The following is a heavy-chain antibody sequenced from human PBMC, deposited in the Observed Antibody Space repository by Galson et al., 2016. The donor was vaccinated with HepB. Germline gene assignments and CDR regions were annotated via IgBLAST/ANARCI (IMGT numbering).Heavy chain of an antibody. D-gene: IGHD3-22*01. CDR3: ARNDSSAYLGLSWFDP. Sequence: SLRLSCAASGFTFSTYALTWVRQAPGKGLEWVSAISDGGVATYYADSVKGRFTISRDNSKNTRYLQMNSLRVEDTAVYYCARNDSSAYLGLSWFDPWGPGTLVTVSS. CDR1: GFTFSTYA. CDR2: ISDGGVAT. V-gene: IGHV3-23*01. J-gene: IGHJ5*02.